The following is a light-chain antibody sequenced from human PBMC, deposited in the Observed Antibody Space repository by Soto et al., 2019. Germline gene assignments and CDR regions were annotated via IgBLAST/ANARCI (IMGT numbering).Light chain of an antibody. CDR2: YIS. CDR1: HSVSSSY. CDR3: AEYNLWLRP. J-gene: IGKJ1*01. Sequence: TLSLNPRERATLSCRASHSVSSSYLAWYQQKTGQAPRLLIYYISTRATGIPARFSGSGSGTEFTLTIFCLQAEDAVVYYCAEYNLWLRPFG. V-gene: IGKV3D-7*01.